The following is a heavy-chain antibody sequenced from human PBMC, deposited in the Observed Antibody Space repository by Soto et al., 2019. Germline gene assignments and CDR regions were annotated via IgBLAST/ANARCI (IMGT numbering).Heavy chain of an antibody. CDR3: ASSGGGEDY. Sequence: QVQLQESGPGLVKPSGTLSLSCAVSGGSISSSHWWTWVRQPPGKGLEWIGEIYHSGSTNYNPSLKSRVTISVDTSRNQFSLNLSSVTAADRAVYYCASSGGGEDYWGQGILVTVSS. CDR1: GGSISSSHW. D-gene: IGHD3-16*01. CDR2: IYHSGST. J-gene: IGHJ4*02. V-gene: IGHV4-4*02.